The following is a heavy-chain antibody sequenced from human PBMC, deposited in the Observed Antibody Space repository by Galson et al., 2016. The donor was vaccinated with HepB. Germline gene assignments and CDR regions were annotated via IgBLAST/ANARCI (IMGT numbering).Heavy chain of an antibody. CDR3: AKGRGYGAGDYSRLAY. V-gene: IGHV4-31*03. J-gene: IGHJ4*02. CDR2: IYYSGST. CDR1: GSSINSGNYY. D-gene: IGHD3-22*01. Sequence: TLSLTCTVSGSSINSGNYYWSWIRHHPGKGLEWIGYIYYSGSTYFNPSLKSRVTISVDTSKNQFSLKLTSVTAADTAIYFCAKGRGYGAGDYSRLAYWGQGTLVTVSS.